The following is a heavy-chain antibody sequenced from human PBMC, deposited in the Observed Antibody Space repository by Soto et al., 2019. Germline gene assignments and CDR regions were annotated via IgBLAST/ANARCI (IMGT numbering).Heavy chain of an antibody. D-gene: IGHD2-2*01. V-gene: IGHV1-69*13. CDR3: ARDPSIVVVPAARDNWFDP. CDR2: IIPIFGTA. Sequence: SVKVSCKASGGTFSSYAISWVRQAPGQGLEWMGGIIPIFGTANYAQKFQGRVTITADESTSTAYMELSSLRSEDTAVYYCARDPSIVVVPAARDNWFDPWGQGTLVTVSS. CDR1: GGTFSSYA. J-gene: IGHJ5*02.